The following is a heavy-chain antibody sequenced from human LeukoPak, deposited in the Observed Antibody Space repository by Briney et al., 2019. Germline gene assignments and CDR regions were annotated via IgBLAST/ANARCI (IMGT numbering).Heavy chain of an antibody. CDR3: AKGAGLAVPAAMTRYYYYYYMDV. Sequence: PGGSLRLSCAASGFTFSSYAMSWVRQAPGKGLEWVSAISGSGGSTYYADSVKGRFTISRDNCKNTLYLQMNSLRAEDTAVYYCAKGAGLAVPAAMTRYYYYYYMDVWGKGTTVTVSS. CDR1: GFTFSSYA. V-gene: IGHV3-23*01. J-gene: IGHJ6*03. CDR2: ISGSGGST. D-gene: IGHD2-2*01.